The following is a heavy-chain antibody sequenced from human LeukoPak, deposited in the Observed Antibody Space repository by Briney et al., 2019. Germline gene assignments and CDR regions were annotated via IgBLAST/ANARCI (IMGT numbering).Heavy chain of an antibody. CDR1: GFTFDDYG. J-gene: IGHJ1*01. Sequence: PGGSLRLSCAASGFTFDDYGMSWVRHAPGKGLEWVSGINWNGGSTGYADSVKGRFTISRDNAKNSLYLQMNSLRAEDTAVYYCAQQVGYCSSGNCYFTYWGQGTLVTVSS. V-gene: IGHV3-20*04. CDR2: INWNGGST. D-gene: IGHD2-15*01. CDR3: AQQVGYCSSGNCYFTY.